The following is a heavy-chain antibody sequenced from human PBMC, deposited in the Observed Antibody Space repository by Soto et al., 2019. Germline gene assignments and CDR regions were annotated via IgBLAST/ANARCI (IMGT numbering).Heavy chain of an antibody. Sequence: EVQLVESGGGLVQPGGSLRLSCAASGFTFSTYWMHWIRQVPGKGLEWVSRINSDARHTYYADSVKGRFTISRYHAKNTLHLERNSLRAEDTVVYYCVSDGYCITTSCYGNWFDPWGQGTLVTVSS. V-gene: IGHV3-74*01. CDR3: VSDGYCITTSCYGNWFDP. CDR2: INSDARHT. D-gene: IGHD2-2*03. CDR1: GFTFSTYW. J-gene: IGHJ5*02.